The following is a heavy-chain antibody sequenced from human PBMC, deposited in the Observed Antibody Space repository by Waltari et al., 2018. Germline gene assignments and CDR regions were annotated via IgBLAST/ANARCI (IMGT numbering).Heavy chain of an antibody. CDR2: IYHSGST. J-gene: IGHJ3*02. CDR1: GYSISSGYY. D-gene: IGHD2-8*01. V-gene: IGHV4-38-2*01. CDR3: AVEMEAFDI. Sequence: QVQLQESGPGLVKPSETLSLTCAVSGYSISSGYYWGWIRQPPGKGLEWIGSIYHSGSTYYNPSRKSRVTISGDTSKNQFSLKLSSVTAADTAVYYCAVEMEAFDIWGQGTMVTVSS.